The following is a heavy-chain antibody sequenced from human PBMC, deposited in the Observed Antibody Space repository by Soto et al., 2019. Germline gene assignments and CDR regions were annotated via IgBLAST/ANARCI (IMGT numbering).Heavy chain of an antibody. J-gene: IGHJ6*02. V-gene: IGHV3-15*07. D-gene: IGHD3-16*01. CDR3: TTWRLTPDV. CDR2: IKSKTDGETS. CDR1: GFTFSYAW. Sequence: QLVESGGDLVKPGGSLRLSCAASGFTFSYAWMNWVRQAPGKGLEWVGRIKSKTDGETSDDAAPVECRFTISRDDSKDTLYLHMNSVKTEDTAVYYCTTWRLTPDVWGQGTPVTVSS.